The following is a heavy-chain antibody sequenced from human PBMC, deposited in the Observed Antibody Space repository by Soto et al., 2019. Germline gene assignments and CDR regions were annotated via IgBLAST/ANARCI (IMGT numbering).Heavy chain of an antibody. V-gene: IGHV4-30-4*01. CDR3: ARGDNGSGSYY. D-gene: IGHD3-10*01. J-gene: IGHJ4*02. Sequence: SETLSLTCTVSGGSISSVDYYWRWIRQPPGKGLEWIGYIYYSGSTYYTPSLKSRVTISVDTSKLQFSLPLSSVTAADTAVYYCARGDNGSGSYYWGQGTLVTVSS. CDR1: GGSISSVDYY. CDR2: IYYSGST.